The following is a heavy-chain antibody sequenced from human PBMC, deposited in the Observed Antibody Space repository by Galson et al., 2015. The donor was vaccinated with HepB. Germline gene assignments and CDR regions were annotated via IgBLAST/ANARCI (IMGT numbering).Heavy chain of an antibody. CDR3: ARVQGDYDYVWGSYRAPFDY. Sequence: SLRLSCAASGFTFSDYGMSWVRQAPGKGLQWVSGINWNGASADYADSVKGRFTISRDNAKNSLYLQMNSLRAEDTALYYCARVQGDYDYVWGSYRAPFDYWGQGTMVTVSS. J-gene: IGHJ4*02. CDR2: INWNGASA. D-gene: IGHD3-16*02. CDR1: GFTFSDYG. V-gene: IGHV3-20*04.